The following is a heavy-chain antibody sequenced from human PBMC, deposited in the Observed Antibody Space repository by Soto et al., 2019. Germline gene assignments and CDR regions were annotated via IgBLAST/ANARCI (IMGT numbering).Heavy chain of an antibody. CDR3: AHRRGGYNWDDAHFDY. CDR2: IYWDDDK. D-gene: IGHD1-20*01. V-gene: IGHV2-5*02. J-gene: IGHJ4*02. CDR1: GLSLSTTGVG. Sequence: QITLKESGPTLVKPTQTLTLTCTFSGLSLSTTGVGVGWIRQPPGKALEWLAVIYWDDDKRYNPSLKSRLSITKDTSRNQVVLEMTYMDPVDTSTYYCAHRRGGYNWDDAHFDYWGQGTLVTVST.